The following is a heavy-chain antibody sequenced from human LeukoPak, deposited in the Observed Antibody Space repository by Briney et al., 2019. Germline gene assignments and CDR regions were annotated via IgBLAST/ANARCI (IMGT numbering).Heavy chain of an antibody. Sequence: PGGSLRLSCAASGFTFSSYWMHWVRQAPGKGLVWVSRIKSDGSSTSHADSVKGRFTISRDNAKNTLYLQMNSLRAEDTAVYYCARARPTVTRGAFDIWGQGTMVTVSS. D-gene: IGHD4-17*01. CDR2: IKSDGSST. CDR1: GFTFSSYW. V-gene: IGHV3-74*01. J-gene: IGHJ3*02. CDR3: ARARPTVTRGAFDI.